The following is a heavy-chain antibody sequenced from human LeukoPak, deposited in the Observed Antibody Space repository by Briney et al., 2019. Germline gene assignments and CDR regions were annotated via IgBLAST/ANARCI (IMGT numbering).Heavy chain of an antibody. CDR2: IRYDGSNK. Sequence: GGSLRLSCAASGFTFSSYGMYWVRQAPGKGLEWVAFIRYDGSNKYYADSVKGRFTISRDNSKNTLYLQMNSLRAEDTAVYHCAKDPEIGVVVVPAAMGLGLRNYYYYMDVWGKGTTVTVSS. V-gene: IGHV3-30*02. D-gene: IGHD2-2*01. CDR3: AKDPEIGVVVVPAAMGLGLRNYYYYMDV. J-gene: IGHJ6*03. CDR1: GFTFSSYG.